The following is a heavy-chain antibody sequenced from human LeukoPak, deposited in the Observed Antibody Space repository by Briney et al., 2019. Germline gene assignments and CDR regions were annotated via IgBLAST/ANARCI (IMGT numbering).Heavy chain of an antibody. CDR3: ARARVGIGGFDY. V-gene: IGHV4-30-2*01. Sequence: SETLSLTCAVAGGSISSGGYSWSWIRQPPGKGLEWIGYIYHSGSNYYNPSLKSRVTISVDRSKNQCSLKLSSVTAADTAVYYCARARVGIGGFDYWGQGTLVTVSS. CDR1: GGSISSGGYS. J-gene: IGHJ4*02. D-gene: IGHD3-16*01. CDR2: IYHSGSN.